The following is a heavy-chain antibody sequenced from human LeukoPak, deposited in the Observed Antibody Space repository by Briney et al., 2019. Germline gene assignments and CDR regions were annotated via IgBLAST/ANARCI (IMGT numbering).Heavy chain of an antibody. J-gene: IGHJ6*03. D-gene: IGHD6-19*01. CDR1: GYTFTSYY. CDR3: ARGSAVAGPDYYYYMDV. CDR2: INPSGGST. V-gene: IGHV1-46*01. Sequence: ASVKVSCKASGYTFTSYYMHWVQQAPGQGLEWMGIINPSGGSTSYAQKFQGRVTMTRDTSTSTVYMELSSLRSEDTAVYYCARGSAVAGPDYYYYMDVWGKGTTVTISS.